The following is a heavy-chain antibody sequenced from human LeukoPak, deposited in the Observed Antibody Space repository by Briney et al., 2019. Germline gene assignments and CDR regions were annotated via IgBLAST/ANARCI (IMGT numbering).Heavy chain of an antibody. CDR3: ARASPPMAYYFDY. CDR2: IYYSGST. J-gene: IGHJ4*02. D-gene: IGHD5-24*01. V-gene: IGHV4-59*01. CDR1: GGSISSYY. Sequence: SETLSLTCTVSGGSISSYYWSWLRQPPGKGLEWIGYIYYSGSTNYNPSLKSRVTISVDTSKNQFSLKLSSVTAADTAVYYCARASPPMAYYFDYWGQGTLVTVSS.